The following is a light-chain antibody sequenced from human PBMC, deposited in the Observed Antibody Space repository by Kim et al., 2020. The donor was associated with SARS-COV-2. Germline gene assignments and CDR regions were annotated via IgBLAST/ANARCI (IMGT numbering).Light chain of an antibody. Sequence: LSLSPGERANRACRASLSVSSSLAWYQQEPGQAPRLLIYDASNRATGIPARVSGSGSGTDFTLTISSLEPEDFAVYYCQQRRNWYTFGQGTKLEI. CDR2: DAS. CDR1: LSVSSS. V-gene: IGKV3-11*01. CDR3: QQRRNWYT. J-gene: IGKJ2*01.